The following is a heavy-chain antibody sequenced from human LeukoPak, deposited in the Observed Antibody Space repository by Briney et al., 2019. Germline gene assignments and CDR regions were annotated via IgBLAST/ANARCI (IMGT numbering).Heavy chain of an antibody. D-gene: IGHD2-2*01. CDR1: GFTFSGYW. J-gene: IGHJ4*02. V-gene: IGHV3-7*01. Sequence: PGGSLRLSCAASGFTFSGYWMSWVRQAPGQGLEWVANIGQGANERNYVDSVKGRFTISRDNAERSMFLQMSSLRVEDTAVYYCVGIGSPSANRVFPDYWGQGTLVTVSS. CDR2: IGQGANER. CDR3: VGIGSPSANRVFPDY.